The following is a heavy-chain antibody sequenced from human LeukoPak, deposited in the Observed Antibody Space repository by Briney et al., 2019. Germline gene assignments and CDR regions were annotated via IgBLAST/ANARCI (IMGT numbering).Heavy chain of an antibody. D-gene: IGHD1-26*01. V-gene: IGHV3-43*02. J-gene: IGHJ5*02. CDR1: GLITDDYA. CDR3: VRESERSGWFDH. Sequence: PGGSLRLSCAAPGLITDDYAIHWVRQAPGKGLEWVSLISGDGGSTFYADSVRGRFTISRDNSKNSLSLQMSSLRSEDTALYFCVRESERSGWFDHWGQGTLVTDSS. CDR2: ISGDGGST.